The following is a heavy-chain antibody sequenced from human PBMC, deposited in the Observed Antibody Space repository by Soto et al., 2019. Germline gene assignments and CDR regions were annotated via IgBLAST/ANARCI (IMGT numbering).Heavy chain of an antibody. J-gene: IGHJ5*02. CDR2: IYYSGST. Sequence: SETLSLTCTVSGGSISSSSYYWGWIRQPPGKGLEWIGSIYYSGSTYYNPSLKSRVTISVDTSKDQFSLKLSSVTAADTAVYYCARQTYYYDSSGSYLAELNCFDPCGQGTLVTVYS. CDR3: ARQTYYYDSSGSYLAELNCFDP. V-gene: IGHV4-39*01. D-gene: IGHD3-22*01. CDR1: GGSISSSSYY.